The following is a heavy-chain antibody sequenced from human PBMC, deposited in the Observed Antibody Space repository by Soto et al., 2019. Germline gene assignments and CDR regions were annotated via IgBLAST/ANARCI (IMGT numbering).Heavy chain of an antibody. V-gene: IGHV1-69*12. CDR3: AGDGTPDYGGKPRYFAY. CDR2: IIPIFGTA. J-gene: IGHJ4*02. Sequence: QVQLVQSGAEVKKPGSSVKVSCKASGGTFSSYAISWVRQAPGQGLEWMGGIIPIFGTANYSQKFQGRVTITADESTSRAYLEVSSMRSEDTAVYYCAGDGTPDYGGKPRYFAYWGQGTLVTVSS. CDR1: GGTFSSYA. D-gene: IGHD4-17*01.